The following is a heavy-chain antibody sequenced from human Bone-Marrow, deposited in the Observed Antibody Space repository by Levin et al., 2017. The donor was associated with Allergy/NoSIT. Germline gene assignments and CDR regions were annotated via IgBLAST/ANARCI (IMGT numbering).Heavy chain of an antibody. CDR3: ARHLDYGGNSPDSY. CDR2: IGSSGNTI. D-gene: IGHD4-23*01. Sequence: GESLKISCAASGFTFSDYYLSWVRQSPGKGLEWISHIGSSGNTIYYADSMRGRFTVSRDNAKNSLYLQMNNLRAEDTAVYYCARHLDYGGNSPDSYWGQGTLVTVSA. CDR1: GFTFSDYY. V-gene: IGHV3-11*01. J-gene: IGHJ4*02.